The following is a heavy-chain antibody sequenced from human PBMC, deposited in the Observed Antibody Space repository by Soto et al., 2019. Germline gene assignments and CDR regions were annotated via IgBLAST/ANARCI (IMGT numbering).Heavy chain of an antibody. V-gene: IGHV4-39*01. D-gene: IGHD3-10*01. CDR1: GGSISSSSYY. CDR2: IYYSGST. J-gene: IGHJ5*02. CDR3: ARAPAGSYLEFNWFDP. Sequence: QLQLQESGPGLVKPSETLSLTCTVSGGSISSSSYYWGWIRQPPGKGLEWIGSIYYSGSTYYNPSLKSRVTISVDTSKNQFSLKLSSVTAADTAVYYCARAPAGSYLEFNWFDPWGQGTLVTVSS.